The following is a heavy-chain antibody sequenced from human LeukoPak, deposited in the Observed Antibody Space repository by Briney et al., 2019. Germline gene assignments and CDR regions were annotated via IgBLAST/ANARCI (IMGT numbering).Heavy chain of an antibody. CDR2: IYYSGST. D-gene: IGHD3-10*01. J-gene: IGHJ4*02. V-gene: IGHV4-30-4*01. CDR1: GGSISSGDYY. CDR3: ARVSVVRGDLDY. Sequence: PSETLCLTCAVSGGSISSGDYYWSWIRQPPGKGLEWIGYIYYSGSTYYNPSLKSRVTISVDTSKNQFSLKLGSVTAADTAVYYCARVSVVRGDLDYWGQGTLVTVSS.